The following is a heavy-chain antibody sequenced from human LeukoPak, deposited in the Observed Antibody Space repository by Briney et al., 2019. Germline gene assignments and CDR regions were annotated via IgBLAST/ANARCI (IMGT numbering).Heavy chain of an antibody. D-gene: IGHD4-17*01. CDR1: GGTFSSYA. V-gene: IGHV1-69*13. CDR2: IIPIFGTA. Sequence: SVKVSCKASGGTFSSYAISWVRQAPGQGLEWMGGIIPIFGTANYAQKFQGRVTITADESTSTAYMELSSLRSEDTAVYYCARHSYGDYPLRDYYYYMDVWGKGTTVTISS. J-gene: IGHJ6*03. CDR3: ARHSYGDYPLRDYYYYMDV.